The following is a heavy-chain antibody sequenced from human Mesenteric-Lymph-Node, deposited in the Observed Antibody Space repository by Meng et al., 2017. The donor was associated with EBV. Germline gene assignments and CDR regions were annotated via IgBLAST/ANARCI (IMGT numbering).Heavy chain of an antibody. CDR1: GFNFNDYY. Sequence: VQLVESGGGLVKPGGSLRLSCAASGFNFNDYYMSWIRQSPGKGLEWLSYTSSAGTTIYYAESVKGRFTISRDNAKNSLYLQMNSLRAEDTAVYYCARSYDSTGYTTSWGQGTLVTVFS. CDR3: ARSYDSTGYTTS. D-gene: IGHD3-22*01. V-gene: IGHV3-11*01. CDR2: TSSAGTTI. J-gene: IGHJ5*02.